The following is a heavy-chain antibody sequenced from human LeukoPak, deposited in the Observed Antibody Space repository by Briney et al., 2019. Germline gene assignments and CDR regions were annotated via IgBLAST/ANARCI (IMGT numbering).Heavy chain of an antibody. CDR2: ISAYNGNT. CDR1: GGTFSSYA. D-gene: IGHD5-12*01. Sequence: ASVTVSCKASGGTFSSYAISWVRQAPGQGLEWMGWISAYNGNTNYAQKLQGRVTMTTDTSTSTAYMELRSLRSDDTAVYYCARPQVGQGGSGYLYYYYYMDVWGKGTTVTVSS. J-gene: IGHJ6*03. V-gene: IGHV1-18*01. CDR3: ARPQVGQGGSGYLYYYYYMDV.